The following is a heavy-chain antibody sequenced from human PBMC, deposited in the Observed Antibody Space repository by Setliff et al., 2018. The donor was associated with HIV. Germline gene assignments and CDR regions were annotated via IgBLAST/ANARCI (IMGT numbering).Heavy chain of an antibody. Sequence: GGSLRLSCAASGFTFSNAWMSWVRQAQGKGLEWGSGISGSVGSTYYGDSVKGRFTISREPSKNTLYLQMNSLRAEDTGVCYCAKGNRITMVRGADHYMDVWGKGTTVTVSS. CDR3: AKGNRITMVRGADHYMDV. CDR1: GFTFSNAW. CDR2: ISGSVGST. J-gene: IGHJ6*03. V-gene: IGHV3-23*01. D-gene: IGHD3-10*01.